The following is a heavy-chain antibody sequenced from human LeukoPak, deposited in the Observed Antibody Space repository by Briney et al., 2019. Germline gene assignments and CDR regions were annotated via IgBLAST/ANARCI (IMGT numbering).Heavy chain of an antibody. V-gene: IGHV4-59*01. CDR2: IYNSGST. CDR3: PFGSSGYYYFDY. D-gene: IGHD3-22*01. J-gene: IGHJ4*02. Sequence: SETLSLTCTVSGGSISSYYWSWIRQPPGKGLEWIGYIYNSGSTNYNSSLKSRVTISADTSKNQFSLKLSSVTAADTAVYYCPFGSSGYYYFDYWGQGTLVTVSS. CDR1: GGSISSYY.